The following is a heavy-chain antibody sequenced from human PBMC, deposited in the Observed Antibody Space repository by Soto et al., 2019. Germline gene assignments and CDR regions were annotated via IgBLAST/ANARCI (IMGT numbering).Heavy chain of an antibody. V-gene: IGHV3-23*01. J-gene: IGHJ4*02. CDR2: ISGSGGST. CDR1: GFTFSSYA. CDR3: AKALGGSSWYSDFDY. Sequence: EVQLLESGGGLVQPGGSLRLSCAASGFTFSSYAMSWVRQAPGKGLEWVSAISGSGGSTYYADSVKARFTISRDNSKNTLYLQMNSLTADDTAVYYCAKALGGSSWYSDFDYWGQGTLVTVSS. D-gene: IGHD6-13*01.